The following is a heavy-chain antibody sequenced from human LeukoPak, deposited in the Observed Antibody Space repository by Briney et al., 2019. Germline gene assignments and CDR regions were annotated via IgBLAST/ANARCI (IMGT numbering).Heavy chain of an antibody. CDR3: ARGNYDFWSGLNPYYYYMDV. Sequence: ASVKVSCKASGYTFTSYDINWVRQATGQGLEWMGWMNPNSGNTGYAQKFQGRVTITRNTSISTAYMELSSLRSEDTAVYYCARGNYDFWSGLNPYYYYMDVWGKGTTVTVSS. CDR2: MNPNSGNT. D-gene: IGHD3-3*01. CDR1: GYTFTSYD. J-gene: IGHJ6*03. V-gene: IGHV1-8*03.